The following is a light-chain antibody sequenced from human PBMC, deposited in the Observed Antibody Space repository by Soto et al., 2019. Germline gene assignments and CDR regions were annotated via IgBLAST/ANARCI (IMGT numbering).Light chain of an antibody. V-gene: IGKV1-39*01. CDR1: QSTSSY. Sequence: DIQMTQSPSTLSASVGDRVTITCRASQSTSSYLAWYQQKPGKAPKLLIYAASTLQSGVPSRFSGSGSGTEFTLTIISLQPEDFATYYCQQSYRFPKTFGRGTKVDIK. CDR3: QQSYRFPKT. CDR2: AAS. J-gene: IGKJ1*01.